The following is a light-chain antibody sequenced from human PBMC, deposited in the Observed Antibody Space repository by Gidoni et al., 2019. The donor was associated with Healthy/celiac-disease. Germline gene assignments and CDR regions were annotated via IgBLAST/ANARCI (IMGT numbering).Light chain of an antibody. CDR2: AAS. J-gene: IGKJ3*01. Sequence: DIQMTQSPSSVSASVGDRVTITCRASQSISSWLAWYQQKPGKAPKLLIYAASSLQSGVPSRFSGSGSGTDFTLTINSLQPEDFATYYCQQANSFPPFAFGPGTKVDI. V-gene: IGKV1-12*01. CDR3: QQANSFPPFA. CDR1: QSISSW.